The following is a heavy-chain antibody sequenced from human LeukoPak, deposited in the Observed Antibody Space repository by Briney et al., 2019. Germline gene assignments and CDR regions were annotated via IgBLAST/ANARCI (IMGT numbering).Heavy chain of an antibody. D-gene: IGHD2-2*01. J-gene: IGHJ5*02. CDR2: ISSSSSYI. V-gene: IGHV3-21*04. CDR1: GFTFSSYS. CDR3: AKDPVVPAAEWFDP. Sequence: PGGSLRLSCAASGFTFSSYSMNWVRQAPGKGLEWVSSISSSSSYIYYADSVKGRFTISRDNAKNSLYLQMNSLRAEDTAVYYCAKDPVVPAAEWFDPWGQGTLVTVSS.